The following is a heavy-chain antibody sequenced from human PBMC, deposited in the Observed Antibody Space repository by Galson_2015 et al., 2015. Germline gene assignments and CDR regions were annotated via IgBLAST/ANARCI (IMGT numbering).Heavy chain of an antibody. CDR1: GYTFTSYA. CDR3: ARDRDSSSWSYYYYYMDV. V-gene: IGHV1-3*01. D-gene: IGHD6-13*01. J-gene: IGHJ6*03. Sequence: SVKVSCKASGYTFTSYAMHWVRQAPGQRLEWMGWINAGNGNTKYSQKFQGRVTITRDTSASTAYMELSSLRSEDTAVYYCARDRDSSSWSYYYYYMDVWGKGTTVTVSS. CDR2: INAGNGNT.